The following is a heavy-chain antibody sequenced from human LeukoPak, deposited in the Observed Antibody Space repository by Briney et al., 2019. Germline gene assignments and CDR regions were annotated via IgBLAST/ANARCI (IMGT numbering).Heavy chain of an antibody. Sequence: GGSLRLSCAASGFTFSTYGMAWVRQAPGKGLEWVSAISGSGDITYYADFVKGRFTISRDNSKKSLYLRMNSLRAEDTAVYYCAKSRIMRFGEQLDYWGQGTLVTVSS. CDR1: GFTFSTYG. D-gene: IGHD3-10*01. V-gene: IGHV3-23*01. CDR3: AKSRIMRFGEQLDY. J-gene: IGHJ4*02. CDR2: ISGSGDIT.